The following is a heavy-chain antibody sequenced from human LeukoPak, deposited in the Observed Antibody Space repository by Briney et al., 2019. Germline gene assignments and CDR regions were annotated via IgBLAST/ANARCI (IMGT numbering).Heavy chain of an antibody. CDR1: GFTFSNYN. V-gene: IGHV3-21*01. CDR2: ISSSSLYI. Sequence: GGSLRLSCAASGFTFSNYNMNWVRQAPGKGLEWVSSISSSSLYIHYADSVKGRFTISRDNAKNSLYLQMSSLRAEDTAVYYCARDRTTRYSGYDWTFDYWGQGTLVTVSS. J-gene: IGHJ4*02. CDR3: ARDRTTRYSGYDWTFDY. D-gene: IGHD5-12*01.